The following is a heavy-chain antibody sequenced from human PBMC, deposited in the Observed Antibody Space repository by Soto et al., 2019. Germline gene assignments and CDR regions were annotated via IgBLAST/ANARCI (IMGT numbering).Heavy chain of an antibody. CDR1: SGSFSGHY. V-gene: IGHV4-34*01. CDR3: ARHGGYCFDY. Sequence: QVQLQQWGAGLLKPSETLSLTCAVYSGSFSGHYWSWIRQPPGKDLEWIGEIYHGLSIVYNPSLKSRVTISGDSSKNQFSLKFSSVTAADTAVYYCARHGGYCFDYWGQGTLVTVSS. J-gene: IGHJ4*02. CDR2: IYHGLSI. D-gene: IGHD3-16*01.